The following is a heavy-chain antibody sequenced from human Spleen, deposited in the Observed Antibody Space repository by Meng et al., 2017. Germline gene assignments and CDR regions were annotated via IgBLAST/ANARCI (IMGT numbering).Heavy chain of an antibody. J-gene: IGHJ4*02. D-gene: IGHD2/OR15-2a*01. CDR2: VYYSGST. V-gene: IGHV4-39*01. CDR1: GDSTSNSLYF. Sequence: QAQLQESGPGLVKPSETLSLSGSVSGDSTSNSLYFWAWIRQPPGKGLEYIGNVYYSGSTYYNPYLKSRVTISLDTSKNRFYLRLNSVTAADTAVYYCARSPEYFFDYWGQGTLVTVSS. CDR3: ARSPEYFFDY.